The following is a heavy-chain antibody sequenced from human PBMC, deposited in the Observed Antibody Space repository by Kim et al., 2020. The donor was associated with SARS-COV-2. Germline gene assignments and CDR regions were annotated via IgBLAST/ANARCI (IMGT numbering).Heavy chain of an antibody. CDR3: ARGRSAITILGAVILPPDA. V-gene: IGHV7-4-1*02. J-gene: IGHJ3*01. CDR1: GYTFTRYF. Sequence: ASVKVSCKASGYTFTRYFMNWVRQAPGKGLEWMGRVNTNTGNPTYAQGFTGRIVYSLDTSVSTAYLQISSLKAEGTAVDYCARGRSAITILGAVILPPDA. D-gene: IGHD3-3*01. CDR2: VNTNTGNP.